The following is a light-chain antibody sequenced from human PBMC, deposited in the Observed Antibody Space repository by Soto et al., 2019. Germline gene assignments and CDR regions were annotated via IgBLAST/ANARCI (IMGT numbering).Light chain of an antibody. V-gene: IGLV1-47*01. J-gene: IGLJ2*01. CDR3: AAWDDSLRGLV. CDR2: RNS. Sequence: QSVLTQLPSASGTPGQRVTISCSGSSSNIGSNYVYWYQQLPGTAPKLVIYRNSQWPSGVPDRFSGSKSGTSASLAISGLRSEDEADYYCAAWDDSLRGLVFGGGTKLTVL. CDR1: SSNIGSNY.